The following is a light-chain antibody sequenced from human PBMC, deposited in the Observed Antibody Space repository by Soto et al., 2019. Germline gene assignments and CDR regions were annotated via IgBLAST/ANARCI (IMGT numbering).Light chain of an antibody. J-gene: IGKJ4*01. CDR2: AAS. CDR1: QGIDNH. V-gene: IGKV1-27*01. CDR3: QKCKVAPFT. Sequence: DIQMTQSPSSLSASLGDRVTITCRASQGIDNHLAWYQQKPGKAPKLLIYAASTLHSGVPSRFTGSGSWTDFTLTISSLQPEDAATYYCQKCKVAPFTFGGGTKVEI.